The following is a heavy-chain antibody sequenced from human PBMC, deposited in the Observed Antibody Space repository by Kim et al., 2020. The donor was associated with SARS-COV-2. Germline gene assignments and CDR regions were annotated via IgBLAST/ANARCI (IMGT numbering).Heavy chain of an antibody. CDR1: GGSISSYS. CDR2: INYSGST. D-gene: IGHD3-16*01. Sequence: SETLSLTCAVYGGSISSYSWSWIRQPPGKGLEWIGYINYSGSTNYNPSLKSRVTISVDTSKNQFSLKLSSVTAADTAVYYCAREYGGAFDYSGQGTLVTV. CDR3: AREYGGAFDY. V-gene: IGHV4-59*13. J-gene: IGHJ4*02.